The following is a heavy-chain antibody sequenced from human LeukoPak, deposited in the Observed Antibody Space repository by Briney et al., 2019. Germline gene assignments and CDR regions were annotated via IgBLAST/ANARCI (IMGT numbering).Heavy chain of an antibody. J-gene: IGHJ4*02. V-gene: IGHV4-39*07. CDR2: IYYSGST. CDR3: ARVGAGYSSGWSFDY. CDR1: GGSISSSSYY. Sequence: PSETLSLTCTVSGGSISSSSYYWGWIRQPPGKGLEWIGRIYYSGSTYYNPSLKSRVTISVDTSKNQFSLKLSSVTAADTAVYYCARVGAGYSSGWSFDYWGQGTLVTVSS. D-gene: IGHD6-19*01.